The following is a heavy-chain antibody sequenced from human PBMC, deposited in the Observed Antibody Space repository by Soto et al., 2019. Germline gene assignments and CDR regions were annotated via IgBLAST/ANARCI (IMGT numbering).Heavy chain of an antibody. V-gene: IGHV4-31*03. CDR3: ARVGGINWFDP. CDR1: GDSLSSPGYY. D-gene: IGHD3-16*01. J-gene: IGHJ5*02. Sequence: PSETLSLTCPVSGDSLSSPGYYWSWVRQHPGKGLEWIGDVNHNGNTNYNPSLKSRVTISVDTSKNQFSLKLSSVTAADTAVYYCARVGGINWFDPWGLGTLVTVSS. CDR2: VNHNGNT.